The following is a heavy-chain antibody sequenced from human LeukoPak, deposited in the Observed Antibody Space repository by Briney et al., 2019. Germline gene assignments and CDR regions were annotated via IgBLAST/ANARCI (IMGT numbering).Heavy chain of an antibody. D-gene: IGHD1-1*01. CDR1: GFTFSSYA. J-gene: IGHJ4*02. CDR3: ARVNINNWHSCDY. V-gene: IGHV3-23*01. Sequence: GGSLRLSCAASGFTFSSYAMTWVRQAPGKGLEWVSSISVNGGTTYYADSVKGRFTISRDSSKNTLYLQMNSLRAEDTAVYYCARVNINNWHSCDYWGQGTLVTVSS. CDR2: ISVNGGTT.